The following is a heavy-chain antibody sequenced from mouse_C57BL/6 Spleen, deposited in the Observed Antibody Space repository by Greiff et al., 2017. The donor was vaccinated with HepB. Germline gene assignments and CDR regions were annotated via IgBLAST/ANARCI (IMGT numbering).Heavy chain of an antibody. Sequence: EVKLVESGGGLVKPGGSLKLSCAASGFTFSDYGMHWVRQAPEKGLEWVAYISSGSSTIYYADTVKGRFTISRDNAKNTLFLQMTSLRSEDTAMYYCALTAQATAFAYWGQGTLVTVSA. CDR2: ISSGSSTI. J-gene: IGHJ3*01. V-gene: IGHV5-17*01. CDR1: GFTFSDYG. D-gene: IGHD3-2*02. CDR3: ALTAQATAFAY.